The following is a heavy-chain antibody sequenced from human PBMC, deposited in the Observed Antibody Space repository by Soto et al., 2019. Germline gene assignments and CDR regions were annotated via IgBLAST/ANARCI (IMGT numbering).Heavy chain of an antibody. CDR3: ARAVRVRGVIILDAFDI. Sequence: SQTLSLTCXISGDSVSSNSAAWNWIRQSPSRGLEWPGRTYYRSKWYNDYAVSVKSRITINPDTSKNQFSLQLNSVTPEDTAVYYCARAVRVRGVIILDAFDIWGQGTMVTVSS. CDR1: GDSVSSNSAA. CDR2: TYYRSKWYN. D-gene: IGHD3-10*01. V-gene: IGHV6-1*01. J-gene: IGHJ3*02.